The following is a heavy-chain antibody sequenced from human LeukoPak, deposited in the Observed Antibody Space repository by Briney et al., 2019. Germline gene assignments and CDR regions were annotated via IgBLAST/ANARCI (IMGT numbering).Heavy chain of an antibody. CDR2: ISSSSSTI. Sequence: GGSLRLSCAASGLTFSSYSMNWVRQAPGKGLEWVSYISSSSSTIYYADSVKGRFTISRDNAKNSLYLQMNSLRAEDTAVYYCARAAHGSGSYVAYYYYMDVWGKGTTVTISS. J-gene: IGHJ6*03. D-gene: IGHD3-10*01. CDR3: ARAAHGSGSYVAYYYYMDV. V-gene: IGHV3-48*04. CDR1: GLTFSSYS.